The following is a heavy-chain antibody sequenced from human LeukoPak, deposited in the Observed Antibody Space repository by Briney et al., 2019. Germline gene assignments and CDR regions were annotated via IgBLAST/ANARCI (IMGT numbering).Heavy chain of an antibody. V-gene: IGHV3-23*01. CDR3: ARDIRERVYDILTGYYGYYYYYYMDV. D-gene: IGHD3-9*01. J-gene: IGHJ6*03. CDR2: ISGSGGST. Sequence: GGSLRLSCAASGFTFSSYAMSWVRQAPGKGLEWVSAISGSGGSTYNADSVKGRFTISRDNSKNTLYLQMNSLRAEDTAVYYCARDIRERVYDILTGYYGYYYYYYMDVWGKGTTVTVSS. CDR1: GFTFSSYA.